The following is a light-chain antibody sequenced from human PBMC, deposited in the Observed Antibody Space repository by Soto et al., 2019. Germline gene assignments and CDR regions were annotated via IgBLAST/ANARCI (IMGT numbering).Light chain of an antibody. J-gene: IGKJ1*01. CDR1: QGIRND. CDR3: LQDYNYPRT. Sequence: IQMTQTPSTLSASVGDRVAITCRASQGIRNDLGWYQQKPGKAPKPLIYAASSLQSGVPSRFSGSGSGTDFTLTISSLQPEDFATYDCLQDYNYPRTFGQGTKVDIK. V-gene: IGKV1-6*01. CDR2: AAS.